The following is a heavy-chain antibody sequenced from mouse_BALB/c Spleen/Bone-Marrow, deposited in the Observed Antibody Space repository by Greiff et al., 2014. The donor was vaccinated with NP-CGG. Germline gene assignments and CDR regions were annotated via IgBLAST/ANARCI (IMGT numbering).Heavy chain of an antibody. J-gene: IGHJ2*01. V-gene: IGHV14-3*02. CDR2: IDPANGNT. CDR1: GFNIKDTY. CDR3: ASYRLRTYFDY. Sequence: EVKLQESGAELVKPGASVRLSCTASGFNIKDTYIHWVKQRPEQGLEWIGRIDPANGNTKYDPKFQGKATITADISSNTAYLQLSSLTSEDTAVYYCASYRLRTYFDYWGQGTTLTVSS. D-gene: IGHD2-14*01.